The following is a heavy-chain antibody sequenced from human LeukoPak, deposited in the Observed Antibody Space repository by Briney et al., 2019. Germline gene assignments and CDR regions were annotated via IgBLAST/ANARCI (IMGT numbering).Heavy chain of an antibody. D-gene: IGHD3-9*01. V-gene: IGHV3-15*01. CDR1: GGSISSYY. CDR3: TTASGELRYFDWFPYYYYYYMDV. Sequence: PSETLSLTCTVSGGSISSYYWSWIRQPAGKGLEWIGRIKSKTDGGTTDYAAPVKGRFTISRDDSKNTLYLQMNSLKTEDTAVYYCTTASGELRYFDWFPYYYYYYMDVWGKGTTVTVSS. J-gene: IGHJ6*03. CDR2: IKSKTDGGTT.